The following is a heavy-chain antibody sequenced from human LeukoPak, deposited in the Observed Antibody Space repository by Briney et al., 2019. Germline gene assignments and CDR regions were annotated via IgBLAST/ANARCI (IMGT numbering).Heavy chain of an antibody. J-gene: IGHJ4*02. V-gene: IGHV3-33*01. CDR3: ARGGGVEAAMALDY. D-gene: IGHD5-18*01. CDR1: GFTFNIYA. CDR2: IYYDGSVK. Sequence: GGSLRLSCAASGFTFNIYAMHWVRQAPGQGLEGVAIIYYDGSVKYYADSVKGRFTISRDSSKNTLYLLMNRLRADDTAVYYCARGGGVEAAMALDYWGQGTLVAVAS.